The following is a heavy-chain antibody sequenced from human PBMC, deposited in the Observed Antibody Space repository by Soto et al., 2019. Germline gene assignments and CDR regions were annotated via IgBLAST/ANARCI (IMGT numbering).Heavy chain of an antibody. Sequence: SETLSLTCTVSGGYISTSSYYWGWIRQPPGKGLEWIGTIYYTGSTYYNPSLKSRVTISVDTSKDQFSLNLNSVTAADTAVYYCARSGIATHWYFELWGRGTLVTVPS. CDR1: GGYISTSSYY. J-gene: IGHJ2*01. V-gene: IGHV4-39*01. CDR3: ARSGIATHWYFEL. D-gene: IGHD6-6*01. CDR2: IYYTGST.